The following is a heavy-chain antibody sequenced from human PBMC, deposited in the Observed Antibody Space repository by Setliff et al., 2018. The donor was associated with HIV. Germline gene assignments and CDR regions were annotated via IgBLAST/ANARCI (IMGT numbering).Heavy chain of an antibody. CDR1: GGSISSGGYS. Sequence: TLSLTCAVSGGSISSGGYSWNWIRQPPGKGLEWIGNIYYTGSTNYNPSLKSRITISIDTSKSQFSLKLTSVAAADTAVYYCARLGGLRYYDSSGYFDYWGQGMLVTVSS. CDR3: ARLGGLRYYDSSGYFDY. V-gene: IGHV4-30-2*03. CDR2: IYYTGST. D-gene: IGHD3-22*01. J-gene: IGHJ5*01.